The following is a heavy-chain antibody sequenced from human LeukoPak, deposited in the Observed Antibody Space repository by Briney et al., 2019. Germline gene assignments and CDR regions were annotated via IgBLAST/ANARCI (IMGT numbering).Heavy chain of an antibody. Sequence: GGSLRLSCAASGFTFSSYWMSWVRQAPGKGLEWVANIKQDGSEKYYVDSVKGRFTISRDNAKNSLYLQMNSLGAEDTAVYYCARDHGDFWSGYSYYFDYWGQGTLVTVSS. CDR3: ARDHGDFWSGYSYYFDY. CDR1: GFTFSSYW. J-gene: IGHJ4*02. D-gene: IGHD3-3*01. V-gene: IGHV3-7*01. CDR2: IKQDGSEK.